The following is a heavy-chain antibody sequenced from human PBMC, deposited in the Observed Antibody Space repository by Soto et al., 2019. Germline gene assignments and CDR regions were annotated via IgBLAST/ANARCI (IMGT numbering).Heavy chain of an antibody. V-gene: IGHV1-2*02. D-gene: IGHD3-22*01. J-gene: IGHJ6*02. Sequence: ASVEVSCRASGYTFTGYYMHWVRQAPGQGLEWMGWINPNSGGTNYAQKFQGRVTMTRDTSISTAYMELSRLRSDDTAVYYCATPNPYYYDSSGPNLYYYYGMDVWGQGTTVTVSS. CDR3: ATPNPYYYDSSGPNLYYYYGMDV. CDR1: GYTFTGYY. CDR2: INPNSGGT.